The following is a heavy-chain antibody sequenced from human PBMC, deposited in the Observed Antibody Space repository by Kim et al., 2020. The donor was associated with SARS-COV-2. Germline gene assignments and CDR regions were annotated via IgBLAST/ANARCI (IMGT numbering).Heavy chain of an antibody. Sequence: SETLSLTCTVSGGSISSYYWSWIRQPPGKGLEWIGYIYYSGSTNYNPSLKSRVTISVDTSKNQFSLKLSSVTAADTAVYYCARHLLRRNWFDPWGQGTLVTVSS. CDR1: GGSISSYY. J-gene: IGHJ5*02. D-gene: IGHD2-15*01. V-gene: IGHV4-59*08. CDR3: ARHLLRRNWFDP. CDR2: IYYSGST.